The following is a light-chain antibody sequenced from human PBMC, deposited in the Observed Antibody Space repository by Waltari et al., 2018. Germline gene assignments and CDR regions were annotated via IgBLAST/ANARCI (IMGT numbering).Light chain of an antibody. CDR2: DAS. Sequence: DIQMTQSPSSLSASVGDRVTITCQASQDISNYLNWFQQKPGKAPQLLIYDASNLKTGVPSRFSGSGSGTDFTFTISSLQPEDIATYYCQQSYSTPLMYTFGQGTKLEIK. J-gene: IGKJ2*01. CDR1: QDISNY. V-gene: IGKV1-33*01. CDR3: QQSYSTPLMYT.